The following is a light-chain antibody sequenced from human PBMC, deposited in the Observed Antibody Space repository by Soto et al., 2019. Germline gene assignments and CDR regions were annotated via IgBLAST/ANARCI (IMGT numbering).Light chain of an antibody. Sequence: EIVMTQSPGTLSVSPGERVTLSCRASQSVTSNLAWYQRKPGQAPRLLIYGASTRATGIPARFSGSGSGTEFTLTISSLQSEDCAVYYCQQYDTWPPMYTFGQGTKLEI. CDR3: QQYDTWPPMYT. V-gene: IGKV3-15*01. CDR2: GAS. CDR1: QSVTSN. J-gene: IGKJ2*01.